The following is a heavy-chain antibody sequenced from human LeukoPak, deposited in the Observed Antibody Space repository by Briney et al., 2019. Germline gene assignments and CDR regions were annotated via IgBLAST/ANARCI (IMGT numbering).Heavy chain of an antibody. V-gene: IGHV4-59*01. Sequence: ASETLSLTCTVSGDSIDSYYWSWIRQPPGKGLEWIGYIYYRGTTSYNPFLKSRVTISVDTSKNQFSLKLSSVTAADTAVYYCARYTTVTSLGWFDPWGQGILVTVSS. D-gene: IGHD4-17*01. CDR1: GDSIDSYY. CDR2: IYYRGTT. CDR3: ARYTTVTSLGWFDP. J-gene: IGHJ5*02.